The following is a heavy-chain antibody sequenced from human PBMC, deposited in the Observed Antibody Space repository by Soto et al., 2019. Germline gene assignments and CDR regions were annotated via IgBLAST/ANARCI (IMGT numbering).Heavy chain of an antibody. D-gene: IGHD2-2*01. Sequence: QVQLVQSGAEVKKPGSSVKVSCKASEGTFGSYAISWVRQAPGQGLEWMGGIIPISGTANYAQKFQGRVTIAADESTSTAYMERSSLRSEDTAVYYCARSQVSSTSLEIYYYYYYGMDVWGQGTTVTVSS. V-gene: IGHV1-69*01. CDR3: ARSQVSSTSLEIYYYYYYGMDV. J-gene: IGHJ6*02. CDR1: EGTFGSYA. CDR2: IIPISGTA.